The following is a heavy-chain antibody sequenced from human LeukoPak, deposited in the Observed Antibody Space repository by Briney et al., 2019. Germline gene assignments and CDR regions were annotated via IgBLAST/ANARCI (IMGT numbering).Heavy chain of an antibody. Sequence: GGSLRLSCAASGFTFSSYAMSWVRQAPGKGLEWVSAISGSGGSTYYADSVKGRFTISRDNAKNSLYLQMHSLRVEDTAVYYCARRGSIAEAVSWFDPWGQGTLVTVSS. CDR1: GFTFSSYA. CDR2: ISGSGGST. CDR3: ARRGSIAEAVSWFDP. D-gene: IGHD6-13*01. V-gene: IGHV3-23*01. J-gene: IGHJ5*02.